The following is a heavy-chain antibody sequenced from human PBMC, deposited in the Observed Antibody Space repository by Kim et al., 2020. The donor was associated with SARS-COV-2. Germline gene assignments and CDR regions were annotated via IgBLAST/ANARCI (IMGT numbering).Heavy chain of an antibody. D-gene: IGHD3-10*01. CDR1: GFTFSSYW. CDR3: ARAPGGPPLWFGEETSWFDP. Sequence: GGSLRLSCAASGFTFSSYWMHWVRQAPGKGLVWVSRINSDGSSTSYADSVKGRFTISRDNAKNTLYLQMNSLRAEDTAVYYCARAPGGPPLWFGEETSWFDPWGQGTLVTVSS. V-gene: IGHV3-74*01. CDR2: INSDGSST. J-gene: IGHJ5*02.